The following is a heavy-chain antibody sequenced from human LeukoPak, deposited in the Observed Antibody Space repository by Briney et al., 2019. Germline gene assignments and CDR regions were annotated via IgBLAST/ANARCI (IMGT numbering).Heavy chain of an antibody. CDR1: GGSINSYY. J-gene: IGHJ5*02. V-gene: IGHV4-4*08. D-gene: IGHD2-2*01. Sequence: SETLSLTCTVSGGSINSYYWSWIRQPPGKGLEWIGYIYTSGSTNYNPSLKSRDTISVDTSKNQVSLKLTSVTAADTAVYYCARGARSQLLYWFDPWGQGTLVTVSS. CDR2: IYTSGST. CDR3: ARGARSQLLYWFDP.